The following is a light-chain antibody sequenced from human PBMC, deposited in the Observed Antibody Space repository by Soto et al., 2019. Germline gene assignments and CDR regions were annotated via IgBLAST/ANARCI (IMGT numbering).Light chain of an antibody. Sequence: DIQMTQSPSSLSASVVDRVTITFRASQGISNYLAWYQQRPGKVPKLLIYAASTLHSGVPSRFSGSGSGTDFTLTISSLQPEDVATYYCQKFNSAPLTFGGGTKVDIK. V-gene: IGKV1-27*01. CDR3: QKFNSAPLT. CDR2: AAS. CDR1: QGISNY. J-gene: IGKJ4*01.